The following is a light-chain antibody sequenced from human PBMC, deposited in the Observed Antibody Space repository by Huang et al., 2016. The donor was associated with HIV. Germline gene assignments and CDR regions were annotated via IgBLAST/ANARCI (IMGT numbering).Light chain of an antibody. CDR2: GAS. CDR3: QQYGTSPLT. CDR1: ETIASNY. Sequence: EVVLTQSPGTLSLSPGKRVALSCRAIETIASNYLAWDRQSPGQAPRLLSYGASNRATDTPDRFSGSGSGTDFTLTITKLEPEDSAVYYCQQYGTSPLTFGQGTRVEIK. V-gene: IGKV3-20*01. J-gene: IGKJ1*01.